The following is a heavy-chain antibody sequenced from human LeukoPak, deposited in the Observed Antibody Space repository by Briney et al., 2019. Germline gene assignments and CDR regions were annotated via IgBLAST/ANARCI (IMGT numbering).Heavy chain of an antibody. Sequence: EASVKVSCKASGYTFTSYYMHWVRRAPGQGLEWMGIISTSGGNTGYAQKFQGRIIMTRDTSTSTVYLDLSSLRSDDTAVYYCATYYDRAMDVWGQGTTVTVSS. J-gene: IGHJ6*02. CDR2: ISTSGGNT. CDR1: GYTFTSYY. D-gene: IGHD3-22*01. V-gene: IGHV1-46*01. CDR3: ATYYDRAMDV.